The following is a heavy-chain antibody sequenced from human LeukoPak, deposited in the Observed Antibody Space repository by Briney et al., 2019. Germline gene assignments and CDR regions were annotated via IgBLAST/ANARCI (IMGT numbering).Heavy chain of an antibody. J-gene: IGHJ4*02. CDR3: AKESPHCGGDCRSLSDY. D-gene: IGHD2-21*02. V-gene: IGHV3-23*01. CDR1: GITFCTYA. Sequence: GGSLRLSFAGSGITFCTYAMSWLRQAPGKGLEWVSVISGSGAAAFYADSVKGRFTISRDNSRNTVYLQMNSLRAEDTAVYYCAKESPHCGGDCRSLSDYWGQGTLVTVSS. CDR2: ISGSGAAA.